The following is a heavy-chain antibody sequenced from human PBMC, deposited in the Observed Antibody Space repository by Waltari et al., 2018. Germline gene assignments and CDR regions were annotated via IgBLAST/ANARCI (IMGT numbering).Heavy chain of an antibody. V-gene: IGHV3-7*01. J-gene: IGHJ3*02. CDR3: ARLGSSWYLAFDI. Sequence: EVQLVESGGGLVQPGGSLRLSCAASGFTFSSYWMSWVRQAPGKGLEWVANIKQDGSEKYYVDSVKGRFTISRDNAKNSLYLQMNSLRAEYTAVYYCARLGSSWYLAFDIWGQGTMVTVSS. D-gene: IGHD6-13*01. CDR1: GFTFSSYW. CDR2: IKQDGSEK.